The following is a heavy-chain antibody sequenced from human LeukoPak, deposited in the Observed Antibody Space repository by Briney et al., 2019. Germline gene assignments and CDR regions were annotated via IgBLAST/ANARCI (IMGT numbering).Heavy chain of an antibody. CDR2: ISSSSSYI. CDR1: GFPFNSYW. V-gene: IGHV3-21*01. J-gene: IGHJ4*02. CDR3: ARDGHDYGDY. Sequence: PGGSLRLSCAASGFPFNSYWMSWVRQAPGKGLEWVSSISSSSSYIYYADSVKGRFTISRDNAKNSLYLQMNSLRAEDTAVYYCARDGHDYGDYIGQGTLVTVSS.